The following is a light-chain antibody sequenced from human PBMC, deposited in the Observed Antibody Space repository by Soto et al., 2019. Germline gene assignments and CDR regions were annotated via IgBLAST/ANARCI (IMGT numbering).Light chain of an antibody. CDR1: QRCSGTS. CDR3: QQSYSTAPT. Sequence: DLQMTQSPSSMSASVGDIVTIACRAIQRCSGTSLNWYQHKPGKAHKLLIYATFRLQRGVPSRFSGSASGTDFTLTISSLQPEDFATYCCQQSYSTAPTFGQGTKVAIK. CDR2: ATF. V-gene: IGKV1-39*01. J-gene: IGKJ1*01.